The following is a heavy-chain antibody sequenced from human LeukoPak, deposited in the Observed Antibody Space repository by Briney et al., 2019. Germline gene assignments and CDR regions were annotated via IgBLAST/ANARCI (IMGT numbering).Heavy chain of an antibody. D-gene: IGHD3-9*01. CDR1: GGSISSYY. Sequence: PSETLSLTWTVSGGSISSYYWSWIRLPPGKGLEWIGHLSKSGNTNYSPSLKSRVTIFGDTSKNQFFLKLSSVTAADTAVYYCARARYVNSFYAFDIWGQGTLVTVSS. CDR2: LSKSGNT. CDR3: ARARYVNSFYAFDI. J-gene: IGHJ3*02. V-gene: IGHV4-59*01.